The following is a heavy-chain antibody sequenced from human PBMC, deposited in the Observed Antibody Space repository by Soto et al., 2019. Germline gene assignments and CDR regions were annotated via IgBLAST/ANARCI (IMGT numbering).Heavy chain of an antibody. J-gene: IGHJ6*02. D-gene: IGHD4-4*01. CDR2: ISWDGGST. V-gene: IGHV3-43*01. CDR3: AKDIGVDYSNYPPPYYYYGMDV. Sequence: PGGSLRLSCAASGFTFDDYTMHWVRQAPGKGLEWVSLISWDGGSTYYADSVKGRFTISRDNSKNSLYLQMNSLRTEDTALYYCAKDIGVDYSNYPPPYYYYGMDVWGQGTTVTVSS. CDR1: GFTFDDYT.